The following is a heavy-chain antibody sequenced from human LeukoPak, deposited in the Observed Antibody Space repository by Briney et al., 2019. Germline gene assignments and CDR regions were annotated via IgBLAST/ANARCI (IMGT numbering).Heavy chain of an antibody. V-gene: IGHV4-4*07. D-gene: IGHD4-23*01. CDR2: IYTSGSN. J-gene: IGHJ3*02. CDR3: AREHGGPGAFDI. Sequence: SETLSLTCTVSGGSISSYYWSWIRQPAGKGLEWIGRIYTSGSNNYNPSIKSRVTMLVDTSKNQFSLKLSSVTAADTAVYYCAREHGGPGAFDIWGQGTMVTVSS. CDR1: GGSISSYY.